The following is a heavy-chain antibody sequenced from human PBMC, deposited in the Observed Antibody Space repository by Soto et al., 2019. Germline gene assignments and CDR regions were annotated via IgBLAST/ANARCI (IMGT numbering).Heavy chain of an antibody. CDR2: IISSGSFI. V-gene: IGHV3-21*02. Sequence: VLLVESGGGVVQPGRSLRLSCAASGFTFSSYGMHWVRQAPGKGLEWVSSIISSGSFIYYADSVKGRFTISRDNAKNSLYLQMNSLRAEDTALYYCARVADYYDSSGYLPVVDWGQGTLVTVSS. CDR1: GFTFSSYG. J-gene: IGHJ4*02. D-gene: IGHD3-22*01. CDR3: ARVADYYDSSGYLPVVD.